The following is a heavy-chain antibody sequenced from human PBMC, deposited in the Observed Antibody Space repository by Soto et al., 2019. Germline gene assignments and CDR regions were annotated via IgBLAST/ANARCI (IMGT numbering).Heavy chain of an antibody. CDR1: GFMFGSYW. V-gene: IGHV3-7*03. J-gene: IGHJ4*02. CDR3: ARFRANDYETYY. CDR2: IKRDGSEK. Sequence: EVQLVEAGGGLVQPGGSLRLSCAASGFMFGSYWMTWVRHAPGKGLEWVANIKRDGSEKFYVDSVKGRFTISRDNADNSLFLHMNSLRAEDPAIYYCARFRANDYETYYWCQGALVTV. D-gene: IGHD4-17*01.